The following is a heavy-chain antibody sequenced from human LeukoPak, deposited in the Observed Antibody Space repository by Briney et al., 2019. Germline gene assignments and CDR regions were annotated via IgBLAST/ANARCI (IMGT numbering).Heavy chain of an antibody. D-gene: IGHD1-1*01. CDR3: ARRGTHTFDY. Sequence: GGSLRLSCAASGFIVSSNHMSWVRQAPGKGLEWVSVIYSGGTTYYADSVQGRFTISRDNSKNTLYLQMNCLRAEDMAVCYCARRGTHTFDYGGQGTVVTVSS. V-gene: IGHV3-53*01. CDR2: IYSGGTT. J-gene: IGHJ4*02. CDR1: GFIVSSNH.